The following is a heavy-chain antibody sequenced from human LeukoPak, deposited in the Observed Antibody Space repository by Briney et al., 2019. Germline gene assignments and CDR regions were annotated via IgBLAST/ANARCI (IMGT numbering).Heavy chain of an antibody. CDR2: IYSGGTT. CDR1: GFTLSNNY. CDR3: GRDVGP. V-gene: IGHV3-53*01. J-gene: IGHJ5*02. Sequence: PVGSLRLSCAASGFTLSNNYLHSVRQAPGKGLEWVSVIYSGGTTYYPNSVKGRFTISRDSSKNTMYLQMNSLRVEDTAMYYCGRDVGPWGQGTLVTVSS.